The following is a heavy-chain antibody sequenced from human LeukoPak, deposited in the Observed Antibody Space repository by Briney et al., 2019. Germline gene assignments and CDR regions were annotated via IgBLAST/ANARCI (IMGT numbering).Heavy chain of an antibody. J-gene: IGHJ4*02. D-gene: IGHD2-2*01. CDR2: MNPNSGNT. Sequence: ASVKVSCKASGYTFTSYDINWGSQATGQGLEWMGWMNPNSGNTGYAQKLQGRVTMTRNTSISTAYVELSSLRSEDTAVYYCARSYCSSISCRFDYWGQGTLVTVSS. CDR3: ARSYCSSISCRFDY. CDR1: GYTFTSYD. V-gene: IGHV1-8*01.